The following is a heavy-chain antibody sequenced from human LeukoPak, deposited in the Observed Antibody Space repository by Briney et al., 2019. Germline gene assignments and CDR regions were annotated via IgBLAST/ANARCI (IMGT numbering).Heavy chain of an antibody. CDR3: ASVRFSEWSEYYFDY. V-gene: IGHV4-38-2*02. Sequence: PSETLSLTCTVSGYSINSGYYWGWIRQPPGKGLEWIGSIYHSGSTYYNPSLKSRVTISVDTSKNQFSLKLSSVTAADTAVYYCASVRFSEWSEYYFDYWGQGTLVTVSS. CDR1: GYSINSGYY. J-gene: IGHJ4*02. D-gene: IGHD3-3*01. CDR2: IYHSGST.